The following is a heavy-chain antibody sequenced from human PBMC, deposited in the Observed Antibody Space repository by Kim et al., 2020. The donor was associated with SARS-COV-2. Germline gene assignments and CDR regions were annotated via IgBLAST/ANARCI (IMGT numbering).Heavy chain of an antibody. D-gene: IGHD5-18*01. J-gene: IGHJ5*02. CDR2: INRGGVT. CDR1: GFSVSSFY. V-gene: IGHV3-66*01. Sequence: GGSLRLSCAASGFSVSSFYMPWVRQAPGKGLEWVSVINRGGVTLYADSVKGRFTISRDNSKNTLYLQMNSLRAEDTAVYYCTRDQVDGYWSWGQGTLVTVSS. CDR3: TRDQVDGYWS.